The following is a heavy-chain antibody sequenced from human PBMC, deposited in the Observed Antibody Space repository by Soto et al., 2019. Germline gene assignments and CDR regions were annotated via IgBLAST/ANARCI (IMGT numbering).Heavy chain of an antibody. CDR3: ARYWHSYSLNYYRGMDV. CDR2: IYPADSDT. J-gene: IGHJ6*02. Sequence: GESLKISCKGSGYNFATDCTPPPRHPPPKGLECMGIIYPADSDTRYSPSFQGQVTISADKSISTAYLQWSSLKASDTAMYYCARYWHSYSLNYYRGMDVWGQGTTVTVSS. V-gene: IGHV5-51*01. CDR1: GYNFATDC. D-gene: IGHD5-18*01.